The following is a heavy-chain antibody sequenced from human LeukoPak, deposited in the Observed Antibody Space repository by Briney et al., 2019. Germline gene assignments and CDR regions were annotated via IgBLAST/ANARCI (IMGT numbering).Heavy chain of an antibody. D-gene: IGHD5-12*01. V-gene: IGHV4-4*02. CDR3: AREGESIVTTTYYFDY. CDR2: IYHSGST. CDR1: GLNFSKYAM. Sequence: PGGSLRLSCAASGLNFSKYAMTWVRQPPGKGLEWIGEIYHSGSTNYNPSLKSRVTISVDKSKNQFSLQLSSVTAADTAVYYCAREGESIVTTTYYFDYWGQGTLVTVSS. J-gene: IGHJ4*02.